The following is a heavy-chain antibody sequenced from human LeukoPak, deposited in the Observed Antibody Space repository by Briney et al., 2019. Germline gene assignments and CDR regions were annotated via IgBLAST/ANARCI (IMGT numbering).Heavy chain of an antibody. J-gene: IGHJ5*02. Sequence: PSETLSLTCTVSGDSINGNYWSWIRQPPGKGLEWIGYIYTRGNTNYNPSLKSRVTISADTSKNQLSLKVSSVTAADTAVYYCVREVGDWFDPWGQGTLATVSS. CDR1: GDSINGNY. CDR2: IYTRGNT. V-gene: IGHV4-4*09. CDR3: VREVGDWFDP.